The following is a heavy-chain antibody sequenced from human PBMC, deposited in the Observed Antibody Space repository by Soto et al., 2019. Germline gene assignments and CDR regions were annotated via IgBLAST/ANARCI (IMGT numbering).Heavy chain of an antibody. CDR3: SAWGLKYQLLYGEYYYYYMDI. Sequence: GGSLRLSCAASGFTFSNAWMSWVRQAPGKGLEWVGRIKSKTDGGTTDYAAPVKGRFTISRDDSKNTLYLQMNSLKTEDSAVYYCSAWGLKYQLLYGEYYYYYMDIWGKGTTVTVSS. D-gene: IGHD2-2*02. CDR1: GFTFSNAW. J-gene: IGHJ6*03. CDR2: IKSKTDGGTT. V-gene: IGHV3-15*01.